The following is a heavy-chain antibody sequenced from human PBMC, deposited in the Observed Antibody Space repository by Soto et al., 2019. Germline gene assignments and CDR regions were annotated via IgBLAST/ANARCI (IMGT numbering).Heavy chain of an antibody. Sequence: SLSWAASKFTFRDYYMSWIRQAPGKGLEWVSYISNSGTTIYYADSVNGRFTISRDNAKKSLYLQMNSLRAEDTAVHYCARDTLRTDFGLGWGVWHRGTTLTVSS. D-gene: IGHD4-17*01. V-gene: IGHV3-11*01. CDR1: KFTFRDYY. CDR2: ISNSGTTI. CDR3: ARDTLRTDFGLGWGV. J-gene: IGHJ6*02.